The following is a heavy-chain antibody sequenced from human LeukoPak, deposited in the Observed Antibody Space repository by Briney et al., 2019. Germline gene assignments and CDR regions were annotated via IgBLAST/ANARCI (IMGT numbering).Heavy chain of an antibody. CDR2: ISYDGSNK. V-gene: IGHV3-30-3*01. Sequence: GRSLRLSCATSGFSFSSYAMHWIRQAPGKGLEWVALISYDGSNKYYADSVKGRITISRDNSKNILNLQMNSLRVEDTALYHCARGHGGGWLAYDYWGQGTLVTVSS. J-gene: IGHJ4*02. CDR3: ARGHGGGWLAYDY. D-gene: IGHD6-19*01. CDR1: GFSFSSYA.